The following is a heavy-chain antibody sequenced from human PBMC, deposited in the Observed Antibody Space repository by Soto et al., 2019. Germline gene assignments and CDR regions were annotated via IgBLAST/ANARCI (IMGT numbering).Heavy chain of an antibody. V-gene: IGHV3-30*04. Sequence: QVQLVESGGGVVQPGRSLRLSCAACEFTFSSCARHWVRRAPGKGLEWMAVMSYDGRNKYYADSVKGRFTISRDNSKNTLYLQMYSLRPEDTALYYCARDGGAYWGQGTLVIVSS. CDR3: ARDGGAY. CDR2: MSYDGRNK. J-gene: IGHJ4*02. CDR1: EFTFSSCA. D-gene: IGHD3-16*01.